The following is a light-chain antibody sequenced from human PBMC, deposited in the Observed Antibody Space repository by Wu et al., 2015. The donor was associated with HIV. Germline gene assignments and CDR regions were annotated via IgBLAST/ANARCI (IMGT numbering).Light chain of an antibody. J-gene: IGKJ3*01. V-gene: IGKV3-20*01. CDR1: QSVSSY. CDR2: GAS. CDR3: QQYGSSPRT. Sequence: EIMLTQSPATLSLSPGERATLSCRASQSVSSYLAWYQQKPGQAPRLLIYGASNRATGIPDRFSGSGSGTDFTLTISRLEPEDFAVYYCQQYGSSPRTFGPGTKVDIK.